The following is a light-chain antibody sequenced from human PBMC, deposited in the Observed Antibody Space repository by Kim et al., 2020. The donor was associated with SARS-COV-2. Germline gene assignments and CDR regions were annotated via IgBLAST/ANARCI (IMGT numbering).Light chain of an antibody. V-gene: IGLV3-1*01. CDR2: QDT. CDR3: RTWDSSTNWV. Sequence: QEQQASNACSGEGLGEKYTFWYRKKPGQYPFLVIRQDTKRPSEIPERFSGSNSGDTSTLTIRETQAMDEADYYCRTWDSSTNWVFGGGTQLTVL. CDR1: GLGEKY. J-gene: IGLJ3*02.